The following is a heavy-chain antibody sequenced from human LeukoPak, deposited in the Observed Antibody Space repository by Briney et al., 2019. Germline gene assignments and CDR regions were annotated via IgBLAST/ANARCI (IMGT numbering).Heavy chain of an antibody. Sequence: GGSLRLSCAASGFTFSNYAMHWVRQAPGKGLEYISSISSDGGSTYYADSVKGRFTISRDNSKNTLYLQIGRLRAEDMAVYYCARSNNIVGATYFDYWGQGTLVTVSS. CDR3: ARSNNIVGATYFDY. D-gene: IGHD1-26*01. V-gene: IGHV3-64*02. CDR1: GFTFSNYA. CDR2: ISSDGGST. J-gene: IGHJ4*02.